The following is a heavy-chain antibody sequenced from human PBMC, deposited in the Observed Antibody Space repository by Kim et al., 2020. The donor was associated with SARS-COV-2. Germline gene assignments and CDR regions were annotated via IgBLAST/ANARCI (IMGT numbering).Heavy chain of an antibody. D-gene: IGHD3-10*01. CDR1: GFTFGDYA. Sequence: GGSLRLSCTASGFTFGDYAMSWFRQAPGKGLEWVGFIRSKAYGGTTEYAASVKGRFTISRDDSKSIAYLQMNSLKTEDTAVYYCTRDGLTSGSYPSWFDPWGQGTLVTVSS. J-gene: IGHJ5*02. CDR3: TRDGLTSGSYPSWFDP. V-gene: IGHV3-49*03. CDR2: IRSKAYGGTT.